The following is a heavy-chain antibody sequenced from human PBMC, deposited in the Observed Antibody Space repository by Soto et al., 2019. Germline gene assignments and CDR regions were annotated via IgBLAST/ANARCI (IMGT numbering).Heavy chain of an antibody. D-gene: IGHD3-3*02. V-gene: IGHV4-39*01. CDR1: GDSIISSDFY. Sequence: SETLSLTCTVSGDSIISSDFYWGWVRQPPGKGLEWIGSIFYLGSSYYNPSLKSRVTMSVDTSKNQFSLRLRSVTAADTALYFCARHSLALRKNNWFDPRGQGIIVT. J-gene: IGHJ5*02. CDR3: ARHSLALRKNNWFDP. CDR2: IFYLGSS.